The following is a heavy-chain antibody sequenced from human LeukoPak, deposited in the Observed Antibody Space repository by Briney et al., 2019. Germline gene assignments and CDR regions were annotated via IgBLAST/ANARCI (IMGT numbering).Heavy chain of an antibody. CDR2: INPSGTT. J-gene: IGHJ2*01. CDR3: ARHQTMIVVVIIGLGYFDL. Sequence: SETLSLTCAVYGGSSSAYWWSWIRQPPGKGLEWIGEINPSGTTNYNPSLKGRVTISLDTSKNQFSLKLSSVTAADTAVYYCARHQTMIVVVIIGLGYFDLWGRGTLVTVSS. D-gene: IGHD3-22*01. CDR1: GGSSSAYW. V-gene: IGHV4-34*01.